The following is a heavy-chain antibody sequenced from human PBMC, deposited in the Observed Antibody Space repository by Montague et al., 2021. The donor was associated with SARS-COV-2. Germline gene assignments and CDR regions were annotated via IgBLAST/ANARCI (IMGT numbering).Heavy chain of an antibody. D-gene: IGHD6-13*01. J-gene: IGHJ1*01. V-gene: IGHV6-1*01. CDR2: TFYRSQWHT. Sequence: CAISGDSVSSDTAAWHWIRQSPSRGLELLGRTFYRSQWHTDSAASVRSRISFSGDISKNQFSLHLNSVTPEDTAIYYCARDGDYGGTWYSFLQNWGQGTLVIVSS. CDR1: GDSVSSDTAA. CDR3: ARDGDYGGTWYSFLQN.